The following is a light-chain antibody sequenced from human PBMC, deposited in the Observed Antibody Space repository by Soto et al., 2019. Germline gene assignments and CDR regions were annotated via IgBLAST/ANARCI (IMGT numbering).Light chain of an antibody. J-gene: IGKJ4*01. Sequence: EILLTQSPATLSVSPGERVTLSCRANTYIGDKLAWYPQKPGQAPRLLIYGASTRATGIPDTFSGGGSATEFTLTISSLQSEDFVVYYCQQYHDWPLTFGGGTKVENK. CDR1: TYIGDK. CDR2: GAS. CDR3: QQYHDWPLT. V-gene: IGKV3D-15*01.